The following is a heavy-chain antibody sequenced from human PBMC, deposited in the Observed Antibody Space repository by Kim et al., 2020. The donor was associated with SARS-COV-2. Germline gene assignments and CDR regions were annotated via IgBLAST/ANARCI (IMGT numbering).Heavy chain of an antibody. D-gene: IGHD6-6*01. J-gene: IGHJ4*01. CDR1: GFTFSSYA. CDR2: ISYDGSNK. CDR3: ARDLGIAARPGLFDY. V-gene: IGHV3-30-3*01. Sequence: GGSLRLSCAASGFTFSSYAMHWVRQAPGKGLEWVAVISYDGSNKYYADSVKGRFTISRDNSKNTLYLQMNSLRAEDTAVYYYARDLGIAARPGLFDYWG.